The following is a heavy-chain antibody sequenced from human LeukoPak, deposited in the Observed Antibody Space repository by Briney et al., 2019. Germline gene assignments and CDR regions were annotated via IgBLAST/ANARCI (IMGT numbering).Heavy chain of an antibody. CDR3: AKARRPNSYSSSWLDY. CDR1: GFTFSTYG. D-gene: IGHD6-13*01. V-gene: IGHV3-30*02. Sequence: GGSLRLSCAASGFTFSTYGMHWVRQAPGKGLEWVAFIRYDGSNKYYADSVKGRFTISRDNSKNTLYLQMNSLRAEDTAVYYCAKARRPNSYSSSWLDYWGQGTLITVSS. CDR2: IRYDGSNK. J-gene: IGHJ4*02.